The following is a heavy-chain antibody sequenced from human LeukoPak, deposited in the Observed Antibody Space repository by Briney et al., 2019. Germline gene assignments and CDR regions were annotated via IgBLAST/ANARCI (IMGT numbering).Heavy chain of an antibody. Sequence: PGGSLRLSCAASGLTVSSNHMSWVRQAPGKGLEWVSVIYSGGNTYYADSVKGRFTISRDNSNNTLYLQMNSLRVEDTAVYYCARDVSSPHAFDYWGQGTLVTVSS. CDR1: GLTVSSNH. CDR3: ARDVSSPHAFDY. CDR2: IYSGGNT. D-gene: IGHD5/OR15-5a*01. V-gene: IGHV3-66*01. J-gene: IGHJ4*02.